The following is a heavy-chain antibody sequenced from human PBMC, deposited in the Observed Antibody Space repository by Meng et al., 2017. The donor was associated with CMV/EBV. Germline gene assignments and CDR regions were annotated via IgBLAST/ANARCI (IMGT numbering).Heavy chain of an antibody. D-gene: IGHD3-10*01. CDR2: TIPILGIA. V-gene: IGHV1-69*02. Sequence: SVKVSCKASGGTFSSNTITWVRQAPGQGLEWMGRTIPILGIADYAQKFQGRLTITADKSTRTAFMELSSLRSEDTAVYYCARSLGPPFGDLLYLWGQGSLVTVSS. J-gene: IGHJ5*02. CDR1: GGTFSSNT. CDR3: ARSLGPPFGDLLYL.